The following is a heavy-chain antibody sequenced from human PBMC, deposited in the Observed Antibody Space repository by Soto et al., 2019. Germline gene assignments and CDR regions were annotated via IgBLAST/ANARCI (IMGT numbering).Heavy chain of an antibody. J-gene: IGHJ4*02. D-gene: IGHD4-4*01. CDR2: ISGSGGST. CDR1: GFTFSSYA. CDR3: AKAPADYSNYFSDY. Sequence: GSLRLSCAASGFTFSSYAMSWVRQALGKGLEWVSAISGSGGSTYYADSVKGRFTISRDNSKNTLYLQMNSLRAEDTAVYYCAKAPADYSNYFSDYWGQGTLVTVSS. V-gene: IGHV3-23*01.